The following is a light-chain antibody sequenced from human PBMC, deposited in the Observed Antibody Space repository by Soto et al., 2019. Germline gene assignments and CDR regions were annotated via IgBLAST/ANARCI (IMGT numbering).Light chain of an antibody. V-gene: IGLV2-23*01. CDR3: CSYAGSSTSLV. CDR1: SSDVGSYNL. J-gene: IGLJ3*02. Sequence: QSVLTQPASVSGSPGQSITISCTGTSSDVGSYNLVSWYQQDPGKAPKLMIYEASERPSGVSDRFSGSRSGNTASLTISGLRAEDDADYYCCSYAGSSTSLVFGGWTKVTVL. CDR2: EAS.